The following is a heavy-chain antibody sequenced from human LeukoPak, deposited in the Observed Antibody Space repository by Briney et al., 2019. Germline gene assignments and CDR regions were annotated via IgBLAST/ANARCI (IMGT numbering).Heavy chain of an antibody. V-gene: IGHV3-15*01. CDR1: GFTFTDAW. CDR2: IQSKTDGGTT. Sequence: PGGSLRLSCAASGFTFTDAWMSWVRQAPGKGLERVGRIQSKTDGGTTEYAAPVKGRFTISRDDSTNTLYLQMNSLKTEDTGVYYCAAGGRVWGQGTTVTVSS. CDR3: AAGGRV. D-gene: IGHD3-10*01. J-gene: IGHJ6*02.